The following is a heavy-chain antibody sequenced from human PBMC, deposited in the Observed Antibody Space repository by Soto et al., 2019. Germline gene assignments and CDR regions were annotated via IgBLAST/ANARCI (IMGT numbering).Heavy chain of an antibody. J-gene: IGHJ6*02. V-gene: IGHV4-34*01. D-gene: IGHD5-12*01. CDR2: INHSGST. CDR3: ARAGIVDIVAGTYYYYGMDV. CDR1: GGSFSGYY. Sequence: PSETLSLTCAVYGGSFSGYYWSWIRQPPGKGLEWIGEINHSGSTNYNPSLKSRVTISVDTSKNQFSLKLSSVTAADTAVYYCARAGIVDIVAGTYYYYGMDVWGQGTTVTVSS.